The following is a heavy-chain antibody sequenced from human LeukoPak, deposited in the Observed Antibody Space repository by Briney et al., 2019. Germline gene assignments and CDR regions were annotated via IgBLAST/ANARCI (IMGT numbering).Heavy chain of an antibody. Sequence: GGSLRLSCAASGFTFSSYAMHLVRQAPGKGLEWVAVISYDGSNKYYADSVKGRFTISRDNSKNTLYLQMNSLRAEDTAVYYCARDKGELPVYWGQGTLVTVSS. CDR1: GFTFSSYA. J-gene: IGHJ4*02. D-gene: IGHD1-26*01. V-gene: IGHV3-30-3*01. CDR3: ARDKGELPVY. CDR2: ISYDGSNK.